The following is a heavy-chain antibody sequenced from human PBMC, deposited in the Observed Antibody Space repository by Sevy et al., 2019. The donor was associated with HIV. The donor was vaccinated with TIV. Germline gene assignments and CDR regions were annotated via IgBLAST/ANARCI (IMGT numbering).Heavy chain of an antibody. CDR2: ISYDGINK. CDR1: GFIFNTYA. CDR3: ASTGYCTGGSCYSPFGY. V-gene: IGHV3-30-3*01. D-gene: IGHD2-15*01. J-gene: IGHJ4*02. Sequence: GGSLRLSCAASGFIFNTYAMHWVRQAPGKGLEWVAVISYDGINKYYADSVKGRFTISRDNSRNTLDLQMNSLRSEDTALYYCASTGYCTGGSCYSPFGYWGQGTLVNVSS.